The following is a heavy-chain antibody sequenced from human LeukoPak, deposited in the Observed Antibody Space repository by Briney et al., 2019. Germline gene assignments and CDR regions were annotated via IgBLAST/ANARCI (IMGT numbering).Heavy chain of an antibody. Sequence: EASVTVSFTASGYTFTVYYMHWVRQAPGQGLEWMGWINPNSGGTNYAQKFQGWVTMTRDTSISTAYMELGRLRSDDTAVYYCARGAQLWGGEFDYWGQGALVTVSS. J-gene: IGHJ4*02. D-gene: IGHD5-18*01. CDR3: ARGAQLWGGEFDY. CDR1: GYTFTVYY. V-gene: IGHV1-2*04. CDR2: INPNSGGT.